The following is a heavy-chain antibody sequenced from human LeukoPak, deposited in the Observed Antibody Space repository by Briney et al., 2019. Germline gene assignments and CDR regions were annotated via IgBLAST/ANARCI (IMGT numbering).Heavy chain of an antibody. CDR1: GDSITSTNW. V-gene: IGHV4-4*02. D-gene: IGHD6-19*01. J-gene: IGHJ4*02. CDR2: IYHSGST. CDR3: ARGGNSVWYFDY. Sequence: SETLSLTCAVSGDSITSTNWWTWVRQPPGKGLEWIGEIYHSGSTNYNPSLKSRVTISLDRSRNQFSLRLNSVTAADTAVYYCARGGNSVWYFDYWGQGTLVTVSS.